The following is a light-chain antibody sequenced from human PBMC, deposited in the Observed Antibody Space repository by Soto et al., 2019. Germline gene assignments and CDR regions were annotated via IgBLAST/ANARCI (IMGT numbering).Light chain of an antibody. CDR2: GNN. CDR1: SSNIGAGSD. V-gene: IGLV1-40*01. Sequence: QSVLTQPPSVSGAPGQRVTFSCTGSSSNIGAGSDIHWYQHLPGTAPKLLISGNNNRPSGVPDRFSGSKSGTSASLAITGLQAEDEGDYYCLSYDSSLSAWVFGGGTKLTVL. CDR3: LSYDSSLSAWV. J-gene: IGLJ3*02.